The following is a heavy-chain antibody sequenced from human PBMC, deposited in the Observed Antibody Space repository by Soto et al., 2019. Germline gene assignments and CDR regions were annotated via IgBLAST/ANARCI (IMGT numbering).Heavy chain of an antibody. CDR1: GFTFSSYA. V-gene: IGHV3-23*01. J-gene: IGHJ5*02. D-gene: IGHD2-2*01. CDR3: AKDPVYCSSTSCFSGWFDP. CDR2: ISGSGGST. Sequence: AGSLRLSCAASGFTFSSYAMSWVRQAPGKGLEWVSAISGSGGSTYYADSVKGRFTISRDNSKNTLYLQMNSLRAEDTAVYYCAKDPVYCSSTSCFSGWFDPWGQGTLVTVSS.